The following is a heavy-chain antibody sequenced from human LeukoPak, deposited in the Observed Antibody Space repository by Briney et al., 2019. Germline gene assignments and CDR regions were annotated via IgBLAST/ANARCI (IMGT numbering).Heavy chain of an antibody. Sequence: GASVKVSCKASGGTFSSYAISWVRQAPGQGLEWMGGIIPIFGTANYAQKFQGRVTITADESTSTAYMELSSLRSEDTAMYYCARGSGVITDYNWFDPWGQGTLVTVSS. D-gene: IGHD3-22*01. CDR2: IIPIFGTA. V-gene: IGHV1-69*13. J-gene: IGHJ5*02. CDR1: GGTFSSYA. CDR3: ARGSGVITDYNWFDP.